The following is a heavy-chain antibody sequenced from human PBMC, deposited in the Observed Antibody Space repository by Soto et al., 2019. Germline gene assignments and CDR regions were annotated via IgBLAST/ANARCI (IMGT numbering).Heavy chain of an antibody. CDR3: ARDVLGSNYEYYYYYGMDV. D-gene: IGHD4-4*01. CDR2: IIPIFGTA. Sequence: QVQLVQSGAEVKKPGSSVKVSCKASGGTFSSYAISWVRQAPGQGLEWMGGIIPIFGTANYAQKFQGRVTITADESTSTAYMKLSSLRSEYTAVYYCARDVLGSNYEYYYYYGMDVWGQGTTVTVSS. CDR1: GGTFSSYA. J-gene: IGHJ6*02. V-gene: IGHV1-69*01.